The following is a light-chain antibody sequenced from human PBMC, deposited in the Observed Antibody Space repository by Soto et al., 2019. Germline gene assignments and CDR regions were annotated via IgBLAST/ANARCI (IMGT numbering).Light chain of an antibody. V-gene: IGLV2-23*02. CDR3: CSYAGSTTYVV. J-gene: IGLJ2*01. Sequence: VLAQPSPLSWAPGPSVPLSRPRTSNDFGSYNLVSWYQQHPGKAPKLMIYEVSKRPSGVSNRFSGSKSGNTASLAISGLQAEDEADYYCCSYAGSTTYVVFGGGTKVTVL. CDR1: SNDFGSYNL. CDR2: EVS.